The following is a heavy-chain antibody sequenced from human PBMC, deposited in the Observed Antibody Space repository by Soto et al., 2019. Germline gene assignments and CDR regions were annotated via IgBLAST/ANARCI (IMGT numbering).Heavy chain of an antibody. J-gene: IGHJ4*02. D-gene: IGHD6-19*01. V-gene: IGHV4-59*08. CDR2: IYYSGST. CDR1: GGSISSYY. Sequence: SETLSLTCTVSGGSISSYYWSWIRQPPGKGLEWIGCIYYSGSTNYNPSLKSRVTISVDTSKNQFSLKLSSVTAADTAVYYCARHDPTTVAGPFDYWGQGTLVTVSS. CDR3: ARHDPTTVAGPFDY.